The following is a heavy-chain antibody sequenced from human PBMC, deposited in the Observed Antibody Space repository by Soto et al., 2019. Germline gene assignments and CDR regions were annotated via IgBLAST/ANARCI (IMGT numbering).Heavy chain of an antibody. D-gene: IGHD6-19*01. J-gene: IGHJ6*02. CDR2: IIPILGIA. CDR3: ARQVVAGIRYYYYGMDV. CDR1: GGTFSSYT. Sequence: QVQLVQSGAEVKKPGSSVKVSCKASGGTFSSYTISWVRQAPGQGLEWMGRIIPILGIANYAQKFQGRVTITADKSTSTAYMELSSLRSEDTAVYYCARQVVAGIRYYYYGMDVWGQGTTVTVSS. V-gene: IGHV1-69*02.